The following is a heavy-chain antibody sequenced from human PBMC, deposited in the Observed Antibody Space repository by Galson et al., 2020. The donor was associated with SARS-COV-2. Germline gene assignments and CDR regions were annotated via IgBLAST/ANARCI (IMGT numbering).Heavy chain of an antibody. V-gene: IGHV5-51*04. CDR1: GYTFAGYW. D-gene: IGHD3-22*01. CDR2: IYPGDSDT. CDR3: ARLTSDTTFATYDHSFDI. J-gene: IGHJ3*02. Sequence: GESLKISCEGVGYTFAGYWIGWVRQMPGKGLESMGIIYPGDSDTTYSPSFQDQLTIPADKPTADLHRSSLKAPDTAMYYCARLTSDTTFATYDHSFDIWGQGTMVTVSS.